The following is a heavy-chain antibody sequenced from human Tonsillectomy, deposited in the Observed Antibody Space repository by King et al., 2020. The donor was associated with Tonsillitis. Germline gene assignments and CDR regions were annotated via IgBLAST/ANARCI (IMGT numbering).Heavy chain of an antibody. CDR2: ISGSGGRT. V-gene: IGHV3-23*04. J-gene: IGHJ5*02. Sequence: QLVQSGGGLVQPGGSLRLSCAASGFTFSSYAMSWVRQAPGKGLEWVSGISGSGGRTYYADSVKGRFTISRDNSKNTLYLQMNSLRAEDTGVYYCAESYVTRSPAMATNTARGFDPWGQGTLVTVSS. D-gene: IGHD5-24*01. CDR3: AESYVTRSPAMATNTARGFDP. CDR1: GFTFSSYA.